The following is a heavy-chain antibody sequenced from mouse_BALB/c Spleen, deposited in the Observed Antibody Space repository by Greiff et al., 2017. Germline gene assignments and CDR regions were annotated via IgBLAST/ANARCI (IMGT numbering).Heavy chain of an antibody. CDR3: ARDQSSCVGYAMDY. D-gene: IGHD1-1*01. CDR2: ISNLAYSI. J-gene: IGHJ4*01. Sequence: EVMLVESGGGLVQPGGSRKLTCAASGFTFSDYGMAWVRQAPGKGPEWVAFISNLAYSIYYADTVTGRFTISRENAKNTLYLEMSSLRSEDTAMYYCARDQSSCVGYAMDYWGQGTSVTVSS. CDR1: GFTFSDYG. V-gene: IGHV5-15*02.